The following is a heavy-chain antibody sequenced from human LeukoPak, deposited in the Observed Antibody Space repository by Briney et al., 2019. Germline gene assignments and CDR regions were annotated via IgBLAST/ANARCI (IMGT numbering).Heavy chain of an antibody. CDR3: ADEDETTSY. CDR1: GDSFSVYY. CDR2: INHSGST. D-gene: IGHD1/OR15-1a*01. Sequence: SETLSLTCAAYGDSFSVYYWSWIRQSPGKGLEWIGEINHSGSTSYNPSLKSRVSISVDTSKKQFSLKLSSVTAADTAVYYCADEDETTSYWGQGTLVTVS. V-gene: IGHV4-34*01. J-gene: IGHJ4*02.